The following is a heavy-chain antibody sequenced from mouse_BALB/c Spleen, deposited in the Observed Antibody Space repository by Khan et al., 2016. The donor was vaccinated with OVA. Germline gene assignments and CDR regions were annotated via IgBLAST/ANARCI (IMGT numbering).Heavy chain of an antibody. CDR1: GFSITSDYV. CDR2: ISYSGRT. J-gene: IGHJ3*01. V-gene: IGHV3-2*02. CDR3: ARRRAY. Sequence: EVQLQESGPGLVQPSQSLSLTCTVTGFSITSDYVWNWLRQLPGNKLELMGYISYSGRTNYTPSLKRRFSITRDTAKNQFFLQLNSETTEDAATNYCARRRAYWGQGTLVTVSA.